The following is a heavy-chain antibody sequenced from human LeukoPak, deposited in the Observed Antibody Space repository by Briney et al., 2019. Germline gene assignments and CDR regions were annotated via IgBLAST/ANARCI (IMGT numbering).Heavy chain of an antibody. CDR2: ISGSGGST. CDR1: GFTFSSYA. D-gene: IGHD3-10*01. V-gene: IGHV3-23*01. Sequence: GGSLRLSCAASGFTFSSYAMSWVRQAPGKGLEWVSAISGSGGSTYYVDSVKGRFTISRDNAKNSLYLQMSSLRVEDTAVYYCATDRAYFDYWGQGTLVTVSS. CDR3: ATDRAYFDY. J-gene: IGHJ4*02.